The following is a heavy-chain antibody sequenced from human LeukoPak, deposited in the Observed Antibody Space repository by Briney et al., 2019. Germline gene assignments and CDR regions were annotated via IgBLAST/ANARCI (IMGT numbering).Heavy chain of an antibody. CDR3: ARIDQELSYYYYGMDA. CDR1: GFTFSSYS. CDR2: ISSSSSYI. J-gene: IGHJ6*04. V-gene: IGHV3-21*01. D-gene: IGHD3-16*02. Sequence: GGSLRLSCAASGFTFSSYSMNWVRQAPGKGLEWVSSISSSSSYIYYADSVKGRFTISRDNAKNSLYLQMNSLRAEDTAVYYCARIDQELSYYYYGMDAWGKGTTVTVPS.